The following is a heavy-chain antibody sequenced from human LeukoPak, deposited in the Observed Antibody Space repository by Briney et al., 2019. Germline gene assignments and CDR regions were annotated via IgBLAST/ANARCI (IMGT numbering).Heavy chain of an antibody. J-gene: IGHJ3*02. D-gene: IGHD3-22*01. CDR1: GFTFSSYS. CDR3: ARGGRYYDSSGYYHDAFDI. V-gene: IGHV3-21*01. Sequence: GGSLRLSCAASGFTFSSYSMNWVRQAPGKGLEWVSSISSSSSYIYYADSVKGRFTISRDNAKNSLYLQMNSLRAEDTAVYYCARGGRYYDSSGYYHDAFDIWGQGTMVTVSS. CDR2: ISSSSSYI.